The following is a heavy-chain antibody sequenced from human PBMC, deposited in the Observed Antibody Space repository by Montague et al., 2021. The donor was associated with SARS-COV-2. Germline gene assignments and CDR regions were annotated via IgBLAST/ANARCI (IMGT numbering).Heavy chain of an antibody. CDR3: ATGYSSGFPHYYYYGMDV. Sequence: SVKVSCKVSGYTLTELSMHWVRQAPGKGLEWMGGFDPEDGETIYAQKFQGRVTMTEDTSTDTAYMELSSLRSEDTAVYYCATGYSSGFPHYYYYGMDVWGQGTTVTVSS. J-gene: IGHJ6*02. D-gene: IGHD2-15*01. CDR2: FDPEDGET. V-gene: IGHV1-24*01. CDR1: GYTLTELS.